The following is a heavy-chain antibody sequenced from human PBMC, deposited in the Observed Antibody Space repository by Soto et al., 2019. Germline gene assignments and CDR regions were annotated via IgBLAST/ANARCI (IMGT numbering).Heavy chain of an antibody. V-gene: IGHV1-69*13. J-gene: IGHJ4*02. D-gene: IGHD3-16*02. Sequence: GASVKVSCKASGGTFSSYAISWVRQAPGQGLEWMGGIIPIFGTANYAQKFQGRVTITADESTSTAYMELSSLRSEDTAVYYCARGIMITFGGVIVTSHFDYWGQGTLVTVSS. CDR1: GGTFSSYA. CDR3: ARGIMITFGGVIVTSHFDY. CDR2: IIPIFGTA.